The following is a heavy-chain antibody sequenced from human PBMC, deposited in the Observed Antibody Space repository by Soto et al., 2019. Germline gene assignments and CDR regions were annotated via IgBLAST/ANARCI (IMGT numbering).Heavy chain of an antibody. CDR3: ARRLFSRTWPSHFDF. D-gene: IGHD6-13*01. Sequence: SETLSLTCTVSGGSISSSSYYWGWIRQPPGKGLEWIGCIHYSGSTYYNPSLRSRVTSSVDTSKNQVSLKVSSVTAADTAVYYCARRLFSRTWPSHFDFWGQGTLVTVSS. J-gene: IGHJ4*02. CDR1: GGSISSSSYY. CDR2: IHYSGST. V-gene: IGHV4-39*01.